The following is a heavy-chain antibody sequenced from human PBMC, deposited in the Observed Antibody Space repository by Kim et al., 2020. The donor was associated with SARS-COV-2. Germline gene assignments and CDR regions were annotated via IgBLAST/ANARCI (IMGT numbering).Heavy chain of an antibody. CDR1: GGSISSSSYY. Sequence: SETLSLTCTVSGGSISSSSYYWGWIRQPPGKGLEWIGSIYYSGSTYYNPSLKSRVTISVDTSKNQFSLKLSSVTAADTAVYYCASPPVGYPQLVRPGPWGQGTLVTVSS. J-gene: IGHJ5*02. D-gene: IGHD1-1*01. V-gene: IGHV4-39*01. CDR3: ASPPVGYPQLVRPGP. CDR2: IYYSGST.